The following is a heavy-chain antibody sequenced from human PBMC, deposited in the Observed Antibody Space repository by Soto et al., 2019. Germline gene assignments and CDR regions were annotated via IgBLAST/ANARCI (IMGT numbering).Heavy chain of an antibody. CDR1: GYTFTSYG. CDR2: ISAYNGNT. CDR3: ARDQNWYSSGQLDAFDI. Sequence: ASVKVSCKASGYTFTSYGISWVRQAPGQGLEWMGWISAYNGNTNYAQKLQGRVTMTTDTSTSTAYMELRSLRSDDTAVYYCARDQNWYSSGQLDAFDIWGQGTMVTVSS. J-gene: IGHJ3*02. V-gene: IGHV1-18*01. D-gene: IGHD6-19*01.